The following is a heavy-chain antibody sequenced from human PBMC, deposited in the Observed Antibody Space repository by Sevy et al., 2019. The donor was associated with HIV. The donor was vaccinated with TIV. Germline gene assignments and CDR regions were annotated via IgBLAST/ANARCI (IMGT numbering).Heavy chain of an antibody. D-gene: IGHD6-13*01. CDR3: ARESIAAAGTDY. Sequence: SETLSLTCTVSGGSVSSGSYYWSWIRQPPGKGLEWSGYIYYSGSTNYNPSLKSRVTISVDTYKNQFTLKLCSVTAADTAVHYCARESIAAAGTDYWGQGTLVTVSS. V-gene: IGHV4-61*01. CDR1: GGSVSSGSYY. J-gene: IGHJ4*02. CDR2: IYYSGST.